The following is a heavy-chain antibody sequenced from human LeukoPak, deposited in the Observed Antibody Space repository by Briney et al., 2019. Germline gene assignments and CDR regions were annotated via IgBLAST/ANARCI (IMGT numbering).Heavy chain of an antibody. J-gene: IGHJ5*01. CDR3: AKEMALGIAVAGCFDF. D-gene: IGHD6-19*01. CDR2: RSASGCSS. Sequence: GGSLRLSCAASGFTFRNYAFNWVRQAPGKALEWVSARSASGCSSYYSDSVRDRFTISRDNAKNMLYLKMSSLRAEDKAVYYCAKEMALGIAVAGCFDFWGQGTLVTVSS. CDR1: GFTFRNYA. V-gene: IGHV3-23*01.